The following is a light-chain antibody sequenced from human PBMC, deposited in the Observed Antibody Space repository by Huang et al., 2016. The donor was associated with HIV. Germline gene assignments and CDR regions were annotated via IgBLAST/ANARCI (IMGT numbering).Light chain of an antibody. CDR1: QTISKY. Sequence: DIQMTQSPPSLSASVGDRVNFTCRANQTISKYLNWYQQKPGRAPKLLIYTASTLESGVPSIFSGSGSGSRFTLNITNLQPEYFATYYCQQSFSVPRTFGRGTNLEIK. CDR3: QQSFSVPRT. J-gene: IGKJ1*01. V-gene: IGKV1-39*01. CDR2: TAS.